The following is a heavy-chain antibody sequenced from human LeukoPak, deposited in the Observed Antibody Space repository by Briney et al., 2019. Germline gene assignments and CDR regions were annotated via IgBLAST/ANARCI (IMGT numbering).Heavy chain of an antibody. CDR2: INPSGGTT. V-gene: IGHV1-46*01. D-gene: IGHD2-2*01. CDR1: GYTFTSYY. Sequence: EASVKVSCKASGYTFTSYYMHWVRQAPGQGLEWMGVINPSGGTTNYAQKFQGRITMTRDTSTSTVYMELSRLRSDDTAVYYCARDHRYCSSTSCYFGYWGQGTLVTVSS. J-gene: IGHJ4*02. CDR3: ARDHRYCSSTSCYFGY.